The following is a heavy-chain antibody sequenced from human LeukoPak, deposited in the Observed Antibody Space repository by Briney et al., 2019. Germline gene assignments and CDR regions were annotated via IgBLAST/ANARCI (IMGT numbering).Heavy chain of an antibody. CDR2: ISAYNGNT. Sequence: ASVKVSCKASGYTFTSYGISWVRQAPGQGLEWRGWISAYNGNTNYAQKLQGRVTMTTDTSTSTAYMELRSLRSDDTAVYYCARDRSCCSGGSCYSCYYYGMDVWGQGTTVTVSS. V-gene: IGHV1-18*01. D-gene: IGHD2-15*01. CDR1: GYTFTSYG. J-gene: IGHJ6*02. CDR3: ARDRSCCSGGSCYSCYYYGMDV.